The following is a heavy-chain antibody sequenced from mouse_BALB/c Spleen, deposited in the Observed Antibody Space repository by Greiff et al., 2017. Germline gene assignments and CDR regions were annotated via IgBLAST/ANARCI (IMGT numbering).Heavy chain of an antibody. D-gene: IGHD1-1*01. J-gene: IGHJ3*01. Sequence: VQLQQSGAELVKPGASVKLSCTASGFNIKDTYMHWVKQRPEQGLEWIGRIDPANGNTKYDPKFQGKATITADTSSNTAYLQLSSLTSEDTAVYYFAYYYGSSPFAYWGQGTLVTVSA. CDR3: AYYYGSSPFAY. V-gene: IGHV14-3*02. CDR2: IDPANGNT. CDR1: GFNIKDTY.